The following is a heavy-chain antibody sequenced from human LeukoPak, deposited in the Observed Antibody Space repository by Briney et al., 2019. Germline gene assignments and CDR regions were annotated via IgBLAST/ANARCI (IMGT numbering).Heavy chain of an antibody. V-gene: IGHV3-30*18. CDR3: AKDGDYYDSKRGAFDI. CDR2: ISYVGSNK. CDR1: GFTFSSYG. D-gene: IGHD3-22*01. Sequence: GSLRLSCAASGFTFSSYGMHWVRQAPGKGLEWVALISYVGSNKYYADSVKGRFTISRDNSKNTLYLQMNSLRAEDTAVYYCAKDGDYYDSKRGAFDIWGQGTMVTVSS. J-gene: IGHJ3*02.